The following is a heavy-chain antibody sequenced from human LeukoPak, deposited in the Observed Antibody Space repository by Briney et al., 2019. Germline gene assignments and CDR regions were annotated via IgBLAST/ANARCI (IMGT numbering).Heavy chain of an antibody. J-gene: IGHJ4*02. CDR2: IIPIFDTG. Sequence: SVKVSCKASGYTFTSYYIHLVRQAPGQGLEWMGGIIPIFDTGNYAQKFQGRVTITADESTSTAYMELSSLRSEDTAVYYCARVYYYNSSGFYFDYWGQGTLVTVSS. CDR3: ARVYYYNSSGFYFDY. D-gene: IGHD3-22*01. V-gene: IGHV1-69*13. CDR1: GYTFTSYY.